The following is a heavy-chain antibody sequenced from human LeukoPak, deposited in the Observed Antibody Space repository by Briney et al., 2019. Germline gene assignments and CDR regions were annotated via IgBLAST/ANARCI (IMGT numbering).Heavy chain of an antibody. V-gene: IGHV3-21*01. CDR3: ARADIYSYGPMYY. CDR2: ISSSISYI. J-gene: IGHJ4*02. CDR1: GFTFSSYS. D-gene: IGHD5-18*01. Sequence: GGSLILSCAASGFTFSSYSMNWVRQAPGKGLEWVSSISSSISYIYYADSVKGRFTISRDNAKNSLYLQMNSLRAEDTAVYYCARADIYSYGPMYYWGQGTLVTVSS.